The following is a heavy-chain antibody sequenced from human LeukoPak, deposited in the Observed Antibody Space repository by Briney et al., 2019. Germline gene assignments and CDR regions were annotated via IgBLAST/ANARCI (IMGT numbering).Heavy chain of an antibody. CDR1: GFTFSNYW. J-gene: IGHJ4*02. D-gene: IGHD6-13*01. CDR2: INSDGSSR. CDR3: ASASSHRIAAGGDY. V-gene: IGHV3-74*01. Sequence: GGSLRLSCAASGFTFSNYWVHWVRQAPGKGLVWVSRINSDGSSRNYADSVKGRFTISRDNAKNTLYLQMNSLRAEDTAVYYCASASSHRIAAGGDYWGQGTLSPSPQ.